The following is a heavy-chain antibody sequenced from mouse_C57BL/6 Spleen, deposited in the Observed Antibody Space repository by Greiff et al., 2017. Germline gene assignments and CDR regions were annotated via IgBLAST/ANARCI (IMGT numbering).Heavy chain of an antibody. Sequence: DVMLVESGGGLVKPGGSLKLSCAASGFTFSSYAMSWVRQTPEKRLEWVATISDGGSYTYYPDNVKGRFTNSRDNAKNNLYLQMSHLKSEDTAMYYCARANYGNLLDYWGQGTSVTVSS. J-gene: IGHJ4*01. CDR3: ARANYGNLLDY. D-gene: IGHD2-1*01. CDR1: GFTFSSYA. V-gene: IGHV5-4*03. CDR2: ISDGGSYT.